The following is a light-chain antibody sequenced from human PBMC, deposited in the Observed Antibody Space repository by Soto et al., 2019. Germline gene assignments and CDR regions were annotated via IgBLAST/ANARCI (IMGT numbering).Light chain of an antibody. J-gene: IGKJ1*01. Sequence: IQMTRSPSSLSASVGDRVTITCRASQGIRNDLGWYQQKPGKAPKLLIYDASSLESGVPSRFSGSGSGTEFTLTISSLQPDDFATYYCQQYHEYWFGQGTKVDI. CDR1: QGIRND. CDR2: DAS. CDR3: QQYHEYW. V-gene: IGKV1-6*01.